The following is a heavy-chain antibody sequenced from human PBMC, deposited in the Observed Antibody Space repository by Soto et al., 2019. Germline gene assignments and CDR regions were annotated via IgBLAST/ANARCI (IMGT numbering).Heavy chain of an antibody. CDR3: ARDKTDGSGQNWFDP. CDR1: GGSISSGGYY. CDR2: IYYSGST. D-gene: IGHD6-25*01. J-gene: IGHJ5*02. V-gene: IGHV4-31*03. Sequence: PSETLSLTCTVSGGSISSGGYYWSWIRQHPGKGLEWIGYIYYSGSTYYNPSLKSRVTISVDTSKNQFSLKLSSVIAADTAVYYCARDKTDGSGQNWFDPWGKGTLVTVSS.